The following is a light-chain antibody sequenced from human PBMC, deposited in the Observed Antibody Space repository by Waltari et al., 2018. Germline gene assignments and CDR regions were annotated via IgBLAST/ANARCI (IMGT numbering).Light chain of an antibody. CDR1: SSDVGGYNY. CDR2: DFS. CDR3: SSYTSSSTVV. Sequence: QSALTQPASVSGSPGQSITISCTGTSSDVGGYNYVSWYQQHPGKAPKLIIYDFSNRPSVVSNRFSGAKSGNTASLTISGLQAEDEADYYCSSYTSSSTVVFGGGTKLTVL. J-gene: IGLJ2*01. V-gene: IGLV2-14*03.